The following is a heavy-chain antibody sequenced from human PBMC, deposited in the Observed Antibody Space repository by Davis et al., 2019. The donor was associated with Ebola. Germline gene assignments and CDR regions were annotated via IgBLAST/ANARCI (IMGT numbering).Heavy chain of an antibody. V-gene: IGHV3-73*01. CDR1: GFIFSDSP. Sequence: GESLKISCVGSGFIFSDSPIHWVRLASGKGLEWVGRIRTRGKSYETAYGASVKGRFTVSRDDSKNTAYLQMKRLKIEDSAVYYCTRLRGLERDDYYFGMDVWGQGTTVAVSS. J-gene: IGHJ6*02. CDR2: IRTRGKSYET. D-gene: IGHD5-24*01. CDR3: TRLRGLERDDYYFGMDV.